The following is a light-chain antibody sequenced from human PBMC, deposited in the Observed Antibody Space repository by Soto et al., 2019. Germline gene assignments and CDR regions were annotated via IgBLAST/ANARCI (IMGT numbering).Light chain of an antibody. CDR1: QSISSW. CDR3: QQLRT. Sequence: DIQMTQSPSTLSASVGDRVTITCRASQSISSWLAWYQQKPGKAPKLLIYDSSSLESVVPSRFSGSGYRTEFTLTFSSLQPDDFATYYCQQLRTFGQGTKVEIK. V-gene: IGKV1-5*01. J-gene: IGKJ1*01. CDR2: DSS.